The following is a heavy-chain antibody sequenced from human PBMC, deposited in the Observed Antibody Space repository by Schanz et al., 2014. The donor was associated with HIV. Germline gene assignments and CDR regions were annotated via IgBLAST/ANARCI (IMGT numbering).Heavy chain of an antibody. CDR2: IWHDGSSK. Sequence: VQLVESGGGLVKPGGSLRLSCEASGFTFDSQSMNWVRQAPGKGLEWVAVIWHDGSSKYYADSVKGRFTISRDNSKNTLYLQMNSLRAEDTAVYYCARENWDVAIGYSWGQGTLVTVSS. CDR3: ARENWDVAIGYS. V-gene: IGHV3-33*08. CDR1: GFTFDSQS. J-gene: IGHJ5*02. D-gene: IGHD1-1*01.